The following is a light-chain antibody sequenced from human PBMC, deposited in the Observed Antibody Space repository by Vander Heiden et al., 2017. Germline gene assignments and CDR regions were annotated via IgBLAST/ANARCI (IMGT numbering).Light chain of an antibody. V-gene: IGKV1-33*01. J-gene: IGKJ4*01. CDR2: DAS. CDR1: QDISNY. CDR3: QQYDNLPPLT. Sequence: DIQMTQSPSSLSASVGDRVTITCQASQDISNYLNWYQQKPGKAPKLLIYDASNLETGVPSRFSGSGAGTDFTLTISSRQPEDIATYYCQQYDNLPPLTFGAGTKVELK.